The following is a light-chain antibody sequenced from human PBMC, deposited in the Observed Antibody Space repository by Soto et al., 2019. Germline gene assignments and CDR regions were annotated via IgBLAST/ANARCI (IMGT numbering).Light chain of an antibody. CDR1: QSVSSY. CDR2: DAS. CDR3: QQRSNWHPWT. J-gene: IGKJ1*01. Sequence: EIVLTQSPATLSLSPGERATLSCRASQSVSSYLAWYQQKPGQAPRLLIYDASNRATGIPARFSGSGSGTEFTLLISSLEPEDFAVYYCQQRSNWHPWTFGQGTKVEIK. V-gene: IGKV3-11*01.